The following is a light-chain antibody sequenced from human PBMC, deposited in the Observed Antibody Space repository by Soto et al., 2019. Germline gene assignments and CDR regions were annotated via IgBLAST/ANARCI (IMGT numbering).Light chain of an antibody. Sequence: QSALTQPPSASGSPGQSVTISCTGTSSDVGGYNYVSWYQQNPGKAPKLLIYEVSKRPSGVPDRFSGSKSGNTASLTVSGLQPEDEADYYCSSYAGSNFVVFGGGTKL. CDR3: SSYAGSNFVV. V-gene: IGLV2-8*01. CDR2: EVS. CDR1: SSDVGGYNY. J-gene: IGLJ2*01.